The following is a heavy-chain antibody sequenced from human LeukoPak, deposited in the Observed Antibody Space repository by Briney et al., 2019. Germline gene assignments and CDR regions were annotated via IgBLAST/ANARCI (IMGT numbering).Heavy chain of an antibody. D-gene: IGHD5/OR15-5a*01. J-gene: IGHJ6*03. CDR2: IYPDDSDT. V-gene: IGHV5-51*01. CDR1: GYTFSNFC. CDR3: ARRSVYYYMDV. Sequence: GESLKISCQASGYTFSNFCIAWVRQMPGKGLEWIGIIYPDDSDTTYSPSFEGQVTISADKSINTAYLQWSSLQASDTAKYYCARRSVYYYMDVWGGGTTV.